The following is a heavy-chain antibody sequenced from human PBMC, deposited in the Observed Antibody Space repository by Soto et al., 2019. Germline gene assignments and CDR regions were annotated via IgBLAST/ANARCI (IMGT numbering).Heavy chain of an antibody. V-gene: IGHV3-7*03. J-gene: IGHJ6*02. CDR2: IKQDGSEK. CDR3: ARVARTKGNYYYYGMDV. CDR1: GFTFSSDW. Sequence: GGSLRLSCAASGFTFSSDWMSWVRQAPGKGLEWVANIKQDGSEKYYVDSVKGRFTISRDNAKNSLYLQMNSLRAEDTAVYYCARVARTKGNYYYYGMDVWGQGTTVTVSS. D-gene: IGHD3-10*01.